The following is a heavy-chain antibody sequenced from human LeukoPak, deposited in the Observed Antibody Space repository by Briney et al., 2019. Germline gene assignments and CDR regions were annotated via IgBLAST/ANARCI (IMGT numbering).Heavy chain of an antibody. CDR2: ISGSGGST. V-gene: IGHV3-23*01. CDR3: AKNYDFWSGPDY. J-gene: IGHJ4*02. Sequence: PGGSLRLSCAASGFTLSSYAMSWVRQAPGKGLEWVSAISGSGGSTYYADSVKGRFTISRDNSKNTLYLQMNSLRAEDTAVYYCAKNYDFWSGPDYWGQGTLVTVSS. D-gene: IGHD3-3*01. CDR1: GFTLSSYA.